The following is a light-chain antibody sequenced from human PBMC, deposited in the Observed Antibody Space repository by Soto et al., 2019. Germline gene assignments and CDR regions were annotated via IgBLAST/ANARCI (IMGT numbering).Light chain of an antibody. CDR2: GAS. Sequence: EIVLTQSPASLSLSPGERATLSCRASPSVSSHLDWFQQRPAQAPRLLIYGASNRATGIPARFGGSGSGTSFNLTISSLDPQDVAVYYCQQRSNWPPVLTFGGGTKVEIK. CDR1: PSVSSH. V-gene: IGKV3-11*01. CDR3: QQRSNWPPVLT. J-gene: IGKJ4*01.